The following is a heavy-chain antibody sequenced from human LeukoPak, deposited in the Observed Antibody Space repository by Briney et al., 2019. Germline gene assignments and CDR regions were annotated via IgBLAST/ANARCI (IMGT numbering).Heavy chain of an antibody. J-gene: IGHJ5*02. CDR3: ARLTGYSSESWFDP. D-gene: IGHD3-9*01. Sequence: SETLSLTCTVSGGSISNYYWSWIRQPPGKGLEWIGYIYYTGSTYYNPSLKSRVTISLDTSKKQFSLKLSSVTAADTAVYYCARLTGYSSESWFDPWGQGTLVTVSS. CDR2: IYYTGST. CDR1: GGSISNYY. V-gene: IGHV4-59*01.